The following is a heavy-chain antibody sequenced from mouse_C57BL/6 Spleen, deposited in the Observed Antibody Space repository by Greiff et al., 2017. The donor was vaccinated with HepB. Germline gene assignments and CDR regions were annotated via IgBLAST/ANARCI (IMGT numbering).Heavy chain of an antibody. D-gene: IGHD2-4*01. J-gene: IGHJ1*03. CDR1: GYSITSGYD. Sequence: EVQGVESGPGMVKPSQSLSLTCTVTGYSITSGYDWHWIRHFPGNKLEWMGYISYSGSTNYNPSLKSRISITHDTSKNHFFLKLNSVTTEDTATYYCARGDDYYWYFDVWGTGTTVTVSS. CDR2: ISYSGST. V-gene: IGHV3-1*01. CDR3: ARGDDYYWYFDV.